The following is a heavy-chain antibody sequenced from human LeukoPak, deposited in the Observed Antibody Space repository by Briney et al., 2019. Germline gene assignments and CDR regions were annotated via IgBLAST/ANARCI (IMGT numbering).Heavy chain of an antibody. D-gene: IGHD3-10*01. Sequence: GGSLRLSCAASGFTFSSYEMNWVRQAPGKGLEWVSYISSSGSTIYYADSVKGRFTISRDNAKNSLYLQMNSLRAEDTAVYYCARDPPATITMVRGAPHLGFDYWGQGTLVTVSS. CDR1: GFTFSSYE. V-gene: IGHV3-48*03. J-gene: IGHJ4*02. CDR2: ISSSGSTI. CDR3: ARDPPATITMVRGAPHLGFDY.